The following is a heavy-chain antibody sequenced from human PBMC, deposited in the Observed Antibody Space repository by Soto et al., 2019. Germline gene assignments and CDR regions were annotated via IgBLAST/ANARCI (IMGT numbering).Heavy chain of an antibody. CDR3: ARDADASGWYHYGMDV. J-gene: IGHJ6*02. Sequence: GSLRLSCAASGFTLSPYWMNWVRQAPGKGLEWVANIKQDGSERYYGDSVKGRFIISRDNAKNSLYLQMNSLRAEDTAVYYCARDADASGWYHYGMDVWGQGTMVTVSS. D-gene: IGHD6-19*01. CDR1: GFTLSPYW. V-gene: IGHV3-7*01. CDR2: IKQDGSER.